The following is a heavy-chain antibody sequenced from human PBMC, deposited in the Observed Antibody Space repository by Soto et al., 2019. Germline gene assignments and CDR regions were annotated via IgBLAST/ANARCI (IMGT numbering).Heavy chain of an antibody. CDR2: IYSGGST. Sequence: GGSLRLSCASSGFTVSSNYMSWVRQAPGKGLEWVSVIYSGGSTYYADSVKGRFTISRDNSKNTLYLQMNSLRAEDTAVYYCAKDRYLDHDSRGYLFDNWGQGTLVTVSS. CDR3: AKDRYLDHDSRGYLFDN. J-gene: IGHJ4*02. CDR1: GFTVSSNY. D-gene: IGHD3-22*01. V-gene: IGHV3-66*01.